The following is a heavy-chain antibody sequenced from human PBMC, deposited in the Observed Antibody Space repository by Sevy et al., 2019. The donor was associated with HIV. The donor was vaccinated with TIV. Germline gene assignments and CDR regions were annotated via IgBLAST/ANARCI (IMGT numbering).Heavy chain of an antibody. J-gene: IGHJ3*02. Sequence: GGSLRLSCSASGFNVRSFSMHWVRQAPGKGLEWVSAISGSGGSTYYADSVKGRFTISRDNSKNTLYLQMNSLRAEDTAVYYCAKEYYYDSSGSVGAFDIWGQGTMVTVSS. CDR2: ISGSGGST. CDR3: AKEYYYDSSGSVGAFDI. D-gene: IGHD3-22*01. CDR1: GFNVRSFS. V-gene: IGHV3-23*01.